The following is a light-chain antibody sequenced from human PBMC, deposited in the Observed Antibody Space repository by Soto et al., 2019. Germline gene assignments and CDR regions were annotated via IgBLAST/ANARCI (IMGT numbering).Light chain of an antibody. V-gene: IGKV3-15*01. CDR1: DSVSTN. CDR3: QHYYSYAET. J-gene: IGKJ1*01. Sequence: EIKMMSSQATPAVAREKRVIFCCMSSDSVSTNLAWYQQKAGQAPRLLIYGASTRATGIPARFSGSGSGTEFTLTISSLQPDDFATYYCQHYYSYAETFGQGTKVDIK. CDR2: GAS.